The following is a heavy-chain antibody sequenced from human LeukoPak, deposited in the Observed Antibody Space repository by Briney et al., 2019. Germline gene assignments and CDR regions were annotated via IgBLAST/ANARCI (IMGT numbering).Heavy chain of an antibody. J-gene: IGHJ4*02. CDR3: ARDGGNMIVGGLGY. V-gene: IGHV3-66*02. CDR1: GLTFSSYW. D-gene: IGHD3-22*01. CDR2: NDGGGV. Sequence: GGSLRLSCAASGLTFSSYWMSWVRQAPGKGLEWVASNDGGGVYYADSVKGRFAVARDNSNNTFYLQMNSLRVEDTAVYFCARDGGNMIVGGLGYWGQGTLVTVSS.